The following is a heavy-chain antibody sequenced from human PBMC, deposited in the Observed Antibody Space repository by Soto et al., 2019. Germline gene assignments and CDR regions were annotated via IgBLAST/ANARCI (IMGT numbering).Heavy chain of an antibody. V-gene: IGHV4-31*03. J-gene: IGHJ4*02. CDR1: GGSISSGGYY. CDR2: IYYSGST. CDR3: ARVSYDSSGYYHDY. Sequence: QVQLQESGPGLVKPSQTLSLTCTVSGGSISSGGYYWSWIRQHPGKGLEWIGDIYYSGSTYYNPSLTSRVTISVATSKNQFSLKLSSVTAADTAVYYCARVSYDSSGYYHDYWGQGTLVTVSS. D-gene: IGHD3-22*01.